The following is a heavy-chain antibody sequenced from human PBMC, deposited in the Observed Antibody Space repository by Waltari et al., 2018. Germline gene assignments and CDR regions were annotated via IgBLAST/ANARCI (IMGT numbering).Heavy chain of an antibody. Sequence: QVQLVRSGAEVKKPGASVKVSCKASGYTFTSYYMHWVRQAPGQGLEWMGIINPSGGSTSYAQKSQGTVTMPRDTATSPAYMVLISLGSEDTAVYSCARDQSESDNYGDLDYWGQGTLVTVSS. J-gene: IGHJ4*02. CDR3: ARDQSESDNYGDLDY. V-gene: IGHV1-46*01. D-gene: IGHD4-17*01. CDR1: GYTFTSYY. CDR2: INPSGGST.